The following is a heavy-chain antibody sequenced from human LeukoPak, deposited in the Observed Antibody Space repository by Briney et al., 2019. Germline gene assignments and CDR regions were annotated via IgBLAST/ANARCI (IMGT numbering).Heavy chain of an antibody. D-gene: IGHD1-14*01. CDR2: IYYSGTT. CDR3: ARSEPSSKDAFAI. V-gene: IGHV4-38-2*02. J-gene: IGHJ3*02. CDR1: GYSISSGYY. Sequence: SETLSLTCTVSGYSISSGYYWGWIRQPPGKGLEWIGYIYYSGTTNYNPYLKSRVTISVDTSENQFSLKLTSVTAADIAVYYCARSEPSSKDAFAIWGQGTMVSVSS.